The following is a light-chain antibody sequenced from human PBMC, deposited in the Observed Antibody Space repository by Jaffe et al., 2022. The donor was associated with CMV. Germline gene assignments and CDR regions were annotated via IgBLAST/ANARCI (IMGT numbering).Light chain of an antibody. CDR2: GAS. J-gene: IGKJ4*01. V-gene: IGKV1-16*02. Sequence: DIQMTQSPSSLSASVGDSVIITCRASQGITNNLGWFQQKPGQAPKSLIYGASRLQSGVPSKFRGSGSGTDFTLSISNLQPEDFATYYCFQYNTYPLTFGGGTEVEI. CDR3: FQYNTYPLT. CDR1: QGITNN.